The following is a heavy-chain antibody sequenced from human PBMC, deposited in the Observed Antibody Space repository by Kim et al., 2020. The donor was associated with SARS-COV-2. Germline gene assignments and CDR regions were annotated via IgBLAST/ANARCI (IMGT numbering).Heavy chain of an antibody. Sequence: SVKVSCKASGGTFSSYAISWVRQAPGQGLEWMGGIIPIFGTANYAQKFQGRVTITADESTSTAYMELSSLRSEDTAVYYCARAEYSNFDLYGYYYYYYGMNAGGQGTTFT. D-gene: IGHD4-4*01. CDR3: ARAEYSNFDLYGYYYYYYGMNA. CDR2: IIPIFGTA. CDR1: GGTFSSYA. J-gene: IGHJ6*02. V-gene: IGHV1-69*13.